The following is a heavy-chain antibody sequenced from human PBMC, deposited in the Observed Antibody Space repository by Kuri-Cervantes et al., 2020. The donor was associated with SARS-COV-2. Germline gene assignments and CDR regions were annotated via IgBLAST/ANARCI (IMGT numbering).Heavy chain of an antibody. J-gene: IGHJ4*02. V-gene: IGHV4-34*01. CDR2: INHSGRT. Sequence: SETLSLTSAVYGGSFSGYYWSWIRQPPGKGLEWIGEINHSGRTNYNPSLKSRVTISVDTSKNQFSLKLSSVTAADTAVYYCARGWAFWSGPADYWGQGTLVTVSS. CDR3: ARGWAFWSGPADY. CDR1: GGSFSGYY. D-gene: IGHD3-3*01.